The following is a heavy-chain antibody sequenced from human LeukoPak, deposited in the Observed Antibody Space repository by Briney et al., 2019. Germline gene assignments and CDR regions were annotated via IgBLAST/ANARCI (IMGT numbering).Heavy chain of an antibody. J-gene: IGHJ4*02. D-gene: IGHD4-17*01. Sequence: SETLSLTCTVSGGSIRSGDYYWSWIRQPPGKGLEWIGYIYYSGSTYYNPSLKSRVTISVDTSKNQFSLKPSSVTAADTAVYYCATDQDYGDYGWGQGTLVTVSS. CDR2: IYYSGST. V-gene: IGHV4-30-4*08. CDR3: ATDQDYGDYG. CDR1: GGSIRSGDYY.